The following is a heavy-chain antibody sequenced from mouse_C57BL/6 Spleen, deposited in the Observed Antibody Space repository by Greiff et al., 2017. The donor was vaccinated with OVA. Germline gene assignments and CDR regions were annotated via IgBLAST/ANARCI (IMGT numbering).Heavy chain of an antibody. CDR1: GYTFTSYW. D-gene: IGHD1-1*01. V-gene: IGHV1-55*01. CDR2: IYPGSGST. J-gene: IGHJ1*03. Sequence: QVQLQQSGAELVKPGASVKMSCKASGYTFTSYWITWVKQRPGQGLEWIGDIYPGSGSTNYNEKFKSKATLTVDTSSSTAYMQLSSLTSEDSAVYYCARYYGTPFWYFDVWGTGTTVTVSS. CDR3: ARYYGTPFWYFDV.